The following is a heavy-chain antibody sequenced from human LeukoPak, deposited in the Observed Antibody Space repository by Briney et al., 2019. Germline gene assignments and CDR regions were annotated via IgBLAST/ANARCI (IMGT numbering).Heavy chain of an antibody. Sequence: SETLSLTCTVSGGSISSYYWSWIQQPPGKGLEWIGYIYYSGSTNYNPSLKSRVTISVDTSKNQFSLKLSSVTAADTAVYYCARDPRSGSYLDYWGQGTLVTVSS. CDR1: GGSISSYY. CDR3: ARDPRSGSYLDY. CDR2: IYYSGST. V-gene: IGHV4-59*01. D-gene: IGHD3-10*01. J-gene: IGHJ4*02.